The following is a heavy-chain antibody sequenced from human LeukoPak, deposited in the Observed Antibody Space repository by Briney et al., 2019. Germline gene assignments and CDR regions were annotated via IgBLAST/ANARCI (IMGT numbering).Heavy chain of an antibody. D-gene: IGHD6-19*01. CDR2: ISYDGSIK. CDR3: ARGPGCSSGWYVLSVDY. Sequence: GSLRLSCAASGFTFSSYAMHWVRQAPGKGLEWVAVISYDGSIKYYADSVKGRFTTSRDNSKNMLYLQMNSLSAEDTAVYYCARGPGCSSGWYVLSVDYWGQGTLVTVSS. J-gene: IGHJ4*02. CDR1: GFTFSSYA. V-gene: IGHV3-30-3*01.